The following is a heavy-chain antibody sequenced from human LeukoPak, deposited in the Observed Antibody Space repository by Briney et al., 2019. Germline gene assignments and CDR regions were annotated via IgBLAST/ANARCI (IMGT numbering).Heavy chain of an antibody. J-gene: IGHJ4*02. V-gene: IGHV1-18*01. CDR2: MNPNSGNT. CDR3: ARARRWLPLDY. CDR1: GYTFTSYD. D-gene: IGHD6-19*01. Sequence: ASVKVSCKASGYTFTSYDINWVRQATGQGLEWMGWMNPNSGNTNYAQKLQGRVTMTTDTSTSTAYMELRSLRSDDTAVYYCARARRWLPLDYWGQGTLVTVSS.